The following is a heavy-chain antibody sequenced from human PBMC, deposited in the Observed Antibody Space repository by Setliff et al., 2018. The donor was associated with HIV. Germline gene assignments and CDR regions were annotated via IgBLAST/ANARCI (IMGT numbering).Heavy chain of an antibody. Sequence: ASVKVSCKASGYTFTGYYMHWVRQAPGQGLEWMGWINPNNGGTNYAQKFQGRLTITADESTSTAYMELSSLRSEDTAVYYCVGLGYSFSYRWWFDPWGQGTLVTVSS. J-gene: IGHJ5*02. V-gene: IGHV1-2*02. CDR2: INPNNGGT. CDR3: VGLGYSFSYRWWFDP. CDR1: GYTFTGYY. D-gene: IGHD5-18*01.